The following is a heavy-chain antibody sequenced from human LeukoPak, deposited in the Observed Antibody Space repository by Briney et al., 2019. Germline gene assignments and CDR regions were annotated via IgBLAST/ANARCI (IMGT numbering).Heavy chain of an antibody. V-gene: IGHV1-8*01. D-gene: IGHD6-13*01. Sequence: ASVKVSCKASGYTFTSYDINWVRQATGQGLEWMGWMNPNSGNTGYAQKFQGRVTMTRNTSISTAYMELSSLRSEDTAVYYCAREELDAAGFDYWGQGTLVTVSS. CDR1: GYTFTSYD. CDR3: AREELDAAGFDY. CDR2: MNPNSGNT. J-gene: IGHJ4*02.